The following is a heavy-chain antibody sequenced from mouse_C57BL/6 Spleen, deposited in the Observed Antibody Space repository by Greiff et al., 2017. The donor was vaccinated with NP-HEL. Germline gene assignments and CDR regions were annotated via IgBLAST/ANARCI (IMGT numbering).Heavy chain of an antibody. Sequence: EVKVVESGAELVKPGASVKLSCTASGFNIKDYYMHWVKQRTEQGLEWIGRIDPEDGETKYAPKFQGKATITADTSSNTAYLQLSSLTSEDTAVYYCARRATVDWYFDVWGTGTTVTVSS. CDR1: GFNIKDYY. D-gene: IGHD1-1*01. CDR2: IDPEDGET. CDR3: ARRATVDWYFDV. J-gene: IGHJ1*03. V-gene: IGHV14-2*01.